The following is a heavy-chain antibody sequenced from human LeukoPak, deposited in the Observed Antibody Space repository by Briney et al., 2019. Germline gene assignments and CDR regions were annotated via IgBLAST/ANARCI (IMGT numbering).Heavy chain of an antibody. Sequence: GGSLRLSCAGSGFTFSSYWMSWVRQAPGKGLEWVANIKQDGSEKYYVDSVKGRFTISRDNAKNSLYLQMNSLRAEDTAVYYCARLTGYSSGWYGSRFDYWGQGTLVTVSS. J-gene: IGHJ4*02. V-gene: IGHV3-7*03. D-gene: IGHD6-19*01. CDR2: IKQDGSEK. CDR1: GFTFSSYW. CDR3: ARLTGYSSGWYGSRFDY.